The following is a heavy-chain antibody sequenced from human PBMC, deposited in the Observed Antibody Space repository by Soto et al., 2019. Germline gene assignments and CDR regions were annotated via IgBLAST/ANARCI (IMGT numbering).Heavy chain of an antibody. CDR3: ARDGVYDILTGYYPQDYGMDV. Sequence: SVKVSCTASGGTFSSYAISWVRQAPGQGLEWMGGIIPIFGTANYAQKFQGRVTITADESTSTAYMELSSLRSEDTAVYYCARDGVYDILTGYYPQDYGMDVWGQGTTVTVSS. J-gene: IGHJ6*02. CDR2: IIPIFGTA. D-gene: IGHD3-9*01. V-gene: IGHV1-69*13. CDR1: GGTFSSYA.